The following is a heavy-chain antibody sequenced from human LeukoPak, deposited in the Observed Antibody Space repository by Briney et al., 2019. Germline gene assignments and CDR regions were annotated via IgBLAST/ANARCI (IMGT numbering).Heavy chain of an antibody. D-gene: IGHD6-19*01. Sequence: NPSQTLSLTCTVSGGSINSGDYYWSWIRQPPGKGLEWIGFIYYSGSTYYNPSLKSRVTISVDTSKNQFSLKLSSVTAADTAVYYCARSPLYSSGWYVFDYWGQGTLVTVSS. V-gene: IGHV4-30-4*08. J-gene: IGHJ4*02. CDR2: IYYSGST. CDR3: ARSPLYSSGWYVFDY. CDR1: GGSINSGDYY.